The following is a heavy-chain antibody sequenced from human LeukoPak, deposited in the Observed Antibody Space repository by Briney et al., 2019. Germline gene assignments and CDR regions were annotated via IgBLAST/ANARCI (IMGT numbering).Heavy chain of an antibody. CDR1: GFTFSSYA. D-gene: IGHD6-19*01. CDR3: AKGSDSGWYGWFAP. CDR2: IDASGGST. Sequence: PGGSLRLSCAASGFTFSSYAMSWVRQAPGKGLEWVSSIDASGGSTYYADSVKGRFTISRDNSKNTLFLQMSSLRAEDTAVYYCAKGSDSGWYGWFAPWGQGTLVTVSS. J-gene: IGHJ5*02. V-gene: IGHV3-23*01.